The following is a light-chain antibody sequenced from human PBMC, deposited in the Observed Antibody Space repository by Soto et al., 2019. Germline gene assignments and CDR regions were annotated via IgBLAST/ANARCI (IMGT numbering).Light chain of an antibody. Sequence: QSVLTQPPSVSAAPGQMVTISCSGSSSNIGNNYVSWYQQLPGTAPKLLIYENNKRPSGILDRFSGSKSGTSATLGITGLQTGDEADYYCGTWDTTLSAGVFGGGTQLTVL. CDR2: ENN. CDR3: GTWDTTLSAGV. V-gene: IGLV1-51*02. CDR1: SSNIGNNY. J-gene: IGLJ2*01.